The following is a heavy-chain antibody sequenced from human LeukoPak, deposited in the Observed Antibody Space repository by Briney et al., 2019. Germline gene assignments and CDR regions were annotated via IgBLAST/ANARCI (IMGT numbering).Heavy chain of an antibody. Sequence: PSETLSLTCTVSGGSVSSGSYYWSWIRQPPGKGLEWIGYIYYSGSTNYNPSLKSRVTISVDTSKNQFSLKLSSVTAADTAVYYCARGGSSWYQTFDYWGQGTLVTVSS. CDR2: IYYSGST. J-gene: IGHJ4*02. D-gene: IGHD6-13*01. CDR3: ARGGSSWYQTFDY. V-gene: IGHV4-61*01. CDR1: GGSVSSGSYY.